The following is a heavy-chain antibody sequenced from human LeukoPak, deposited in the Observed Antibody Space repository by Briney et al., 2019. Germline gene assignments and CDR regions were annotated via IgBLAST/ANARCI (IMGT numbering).Heavy chain of an antibody. V-gene: IGHV3-23*01. J-gene: IGHJ4*02. Sequence: GSLRLSCAASGFTFSSYAMSWVRQAPGKGLEWVSAISGSGGSTYYADSVKGRFTISRDNSKNTLYLQMDSLRAEDTAVYYCAKAPQSRGLGTFDYWGQGTLVTVSS. D-gene: IGHD3/OR15-3a*01. CDR3: AKAPQSRGLGTFDY. CDR2: ISGSGGST. CDR1: GFTFSSYA.